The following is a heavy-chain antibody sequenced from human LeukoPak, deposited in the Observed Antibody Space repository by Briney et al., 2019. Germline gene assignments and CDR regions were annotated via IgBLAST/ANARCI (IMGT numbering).Heavy chain of an antibody. Sequence: SSETLSLTCAVYGGSFSGYYWSWIRQPPGKGLEWIGEINHSGSTNYNPSLKSRVTISVDTSKNQFSLELSSVTAADTAVYYCARGPSRSYGSGSYYSPRGVWLDYWGQGTLVTVSS. J-gene: IGHJ4*02. CDR3: ARGPSRSYGSGSYYSPRGVWLDY. D-gene: IGHD3-10*01. CDR1: GGSFSGYY. V-gene: IGHV4-34*01. CDR2: INHSGST.